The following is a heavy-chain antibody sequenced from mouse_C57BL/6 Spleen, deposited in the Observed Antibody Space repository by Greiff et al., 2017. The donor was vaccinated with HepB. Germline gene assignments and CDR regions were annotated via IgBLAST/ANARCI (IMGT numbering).Heavy chain of an antibody. Sequence: VQLQQSGAELVMPGASVKLSCKASGYTFTSYWMHWVKQRPGQGLEWIGEIDPSDSYTNYNQKFKGKSTLTVDKSSSTAYMQLSSLTSEDSAVYYCARSPLGGSSFDYWGQGTTLTVSS. CDR3: ARSPLGGSSFDY. V-gene: IGHV1-69*01. J-gene: IGHJ2*01. D-gene: IGHD1-1*01. CDR2: IDPSDSYT. CDR1: GYTFTSYW.